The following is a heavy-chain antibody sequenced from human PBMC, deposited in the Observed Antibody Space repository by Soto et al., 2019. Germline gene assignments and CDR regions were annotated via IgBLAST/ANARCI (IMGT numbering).Heavy chain of an antibody. Sequence: GGSLRLSCVASGFSLRTYGMHWLRRAPGKGLEWVSFIWYDGTKKFYANSVKGRSTISKDNSNNILYLQMSGLRAEDTAVYYCAREVVTAVAGSVNWFDPWGQGTLVTVSS. CDR3: AREVVTAVAGSVNWFDP. D-gene: IGHD6-19*01. CDR1: GFSLRTYG. J-gene: IGHJ5*02. V-gene: IGHV3-33*01. CDR2: IWYDGTKK.